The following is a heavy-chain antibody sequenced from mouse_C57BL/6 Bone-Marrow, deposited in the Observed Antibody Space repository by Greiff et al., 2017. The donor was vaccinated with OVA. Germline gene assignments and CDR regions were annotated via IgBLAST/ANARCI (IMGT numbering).Heavy chain of an antibody. CDR1: GYAFSSSW. CDR2: IYPGDGDT. J-gene: IGHJ2*01. Sequence: VKVVESGPELVKPGASVKISCKASGYAFSSSWMNWVKQRPGKGLEWIGRIYPGDGDTNYNGKFKGKATLTADKSSSTAYMQLSSLTSEDSAVYFCADGESLDYWGQGTTLTVSS. CDR3: ADGESLDY. D-gene: IGHD2-3*01. V-gene: IGHV1-82*01.